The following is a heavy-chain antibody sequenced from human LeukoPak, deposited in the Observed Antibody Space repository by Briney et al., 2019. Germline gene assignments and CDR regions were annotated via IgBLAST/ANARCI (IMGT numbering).Heavy chain of an antibody. CDR3: ARGRGAPSGY. CDR1: GGSISSYY. D-gene: IGHD3-10*01. J-gene: IGHJ4*02. Sequence: PSETLSLTCTVSGGSISSYYWSWIRQPPGKGLEWIGYIYYSGSTNYNPSLTSRVTISVDTSKNQFSLKLSSVTAADTAVYYCARGRGAPSGYWGQGTLVTVSS. CDR2: IYYSGST. V-gene: IGHV4-59*01.